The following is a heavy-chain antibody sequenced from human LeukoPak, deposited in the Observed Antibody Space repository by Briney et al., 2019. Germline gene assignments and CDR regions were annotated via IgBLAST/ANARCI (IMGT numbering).Heavy chain of an antibody. CDR3: ARRRYYDSTGYLD. Sequence: PSETLSLTCTISGDSFSSSSYYWGWIRQPPGQGLEWIGDIYYRESTYYSPSLKSRVSIYIDTCNNQFSLTLNSVTAADTALYFCARRRYYDSTGYLDWGQGTLVTVSS. V-gene: IGHV4-39*01. D-gene: IGHD3-22*01. CDR2: IYYREST. CDR1: GDSFSSSSYY. J-gene: IGHJ1*01.